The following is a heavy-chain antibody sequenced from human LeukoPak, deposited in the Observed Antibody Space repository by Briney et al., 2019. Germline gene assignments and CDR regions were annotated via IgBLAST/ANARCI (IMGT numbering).Heavy chain of an antibody. CDR2: INPHSGGT. Sequence: ASVKVSCKASGYTFNDCYIHWVRQAPGQGLEWMGWINPHSGGTYYALKFQGRVTITMDRSISTAYMELSRLRSDDTAVYYCARAGGTYYDFWSAHWGQGTLVTVSS. D-gene: IGHD3-3*01. J-gene: IGHJ4*02. CDR1: GYTFNDCY. V-gene: IGHV1-2*02. CDR3: ARAGGTYYDFWSAH.